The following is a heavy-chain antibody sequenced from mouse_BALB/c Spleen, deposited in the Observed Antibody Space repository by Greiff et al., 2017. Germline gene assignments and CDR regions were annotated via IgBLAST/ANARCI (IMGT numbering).Heavy chain of an antibody. CDR1: GYTFTNYG. J-gene: IGHJ1*01. CDR3: ARHFSRGWYFDV. V-gene: IGHV9-3-1*01. CDR2: INTYTGEP. Sequence: VQLMESGPELKKPGETVKISCKASGYTFTNYGMNWVKQAPGKGLKWMGWINTYTGEPTYADDFKGRFAFSLETSASTAYLQINNLKNEDTATYFCARHFSRGWYFDVWGAGTTVTVSS.